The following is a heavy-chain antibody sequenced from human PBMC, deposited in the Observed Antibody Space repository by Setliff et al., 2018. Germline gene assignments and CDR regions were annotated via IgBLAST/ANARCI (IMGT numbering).Heavy chain of an antibody. Sequence: SETLSLTCTVSGGSINSMSYYWGWIRQPPGKGLEWIGSICHSGSTHYNPSLKGRVTISVDTSKNEFSPKVSSVTAADTAVYYCARQAHDLKGGTTLFYWFDPWGQGTLVTVSS. J-gene: IGHJ5*02. D-gene: IGHD1-26*01. CDR2: ICHSGST. CDR3: ARQAHDLKGGTTLFYWFDP. CDR1: GGSINSMSYY. V-gene: IGHV4-39*01.